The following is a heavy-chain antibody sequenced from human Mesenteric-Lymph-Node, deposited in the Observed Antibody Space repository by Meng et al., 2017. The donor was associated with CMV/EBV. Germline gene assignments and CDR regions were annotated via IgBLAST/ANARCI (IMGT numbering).Heavy chain of an antibody. CDR1: GYTFTSYY. CDR2: MNPGGVRT. D-gene: IGHD5/OR15-5a*01. V-gene: IGHV1-46*01. J-gene: IGHJ4*02. Sequence: SGYTFTSYYIHWVRQAPGQGLEWMGVMNPGGVRTTYSQNFQGRVTMTRDTSTSTVYMELRSLRSDDTAVYYCARDLGVLSTGYFDFWGQGTLVTVSS. CDR3: ARDLGVLSTGYFDF.